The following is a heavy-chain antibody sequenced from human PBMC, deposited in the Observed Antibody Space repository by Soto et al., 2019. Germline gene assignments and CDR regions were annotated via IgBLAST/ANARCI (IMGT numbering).Heavy chain of an antibody. CDR2: INHSGST. CDR3: ARVGRIVVPAAIGY. Sequence: SETLSLTCAVYGGSFSGYYWSWIRQPPGKGLEWIGEINHSGSTNYNPSLKSRVTISVDTSKNQFSLKLSSVTAADTAVYYCARVGRIVVPAAIGYWGQGNLVTVS. CDR1: GGSFSGYY. V-gene: IGHV4-34*01. D-gene: IGHD2-2*01. J-gene: IGHJ4*02.